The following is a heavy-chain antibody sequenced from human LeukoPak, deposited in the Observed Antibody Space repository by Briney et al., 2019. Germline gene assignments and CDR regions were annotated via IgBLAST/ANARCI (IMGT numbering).Heavy chain of an antibody. CDR1: GGSISTYF. Sequence: SETLSLTCTVSGGSISTYFWSWIRQPPGKGLEWIGYIFYSGETNYNPSPRSRVTISGDTSKNQFSLKLSSVTAADTAMYYCARHLRAAGGYFDLWGRGSLVTVSS. V-gene: IGHV4-59*08. J-gene: IGHJ2*01. D-gene: IGHD3-3*01. CDR2: IFYSGET. CDR3: ARHLRAAGGYFDL.